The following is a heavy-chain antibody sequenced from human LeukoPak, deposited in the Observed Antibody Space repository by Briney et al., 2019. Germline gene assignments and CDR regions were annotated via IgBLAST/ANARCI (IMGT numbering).Heavy chain of an antibody. Sequence: GGSLRLSCAASGFTLSPFSNAWMSWVRQAPGKGLEWVGRIKSKSDGGTTDFAAPVKGRFTMSRDDSENTVSLQMNSLKIEDTAVYFCTQGVAKAYSWGQGTLVTVSS. V-gene: IGHV3-15*01. CDR3: TQGVAKAYS. CDR2: IKSKSDGGTT. CDR1: GFTLSPFSNAW. D-gene: IGHD5-12*01. J-gene: IGHJ4*02.